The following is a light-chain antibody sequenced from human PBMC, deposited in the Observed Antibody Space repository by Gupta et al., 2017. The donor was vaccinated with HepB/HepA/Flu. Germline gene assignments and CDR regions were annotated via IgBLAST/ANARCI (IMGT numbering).Light chain of an antibody. CDR2: DVR. J-gene: IGLJ3*02. CDR3: SSYTSSVTWV. Sequence: QSALTQPTSVSGSPGQSITISCSGTSSDVGGYNYVSWYQQYPGTAPKLMIYDVRNRPSGVSDRFSGSKSGNTASLTISGLQAEDEADYFCSSYTSSVTWVFGGGTKLTVL. V-gene: IGLV2-14*01. CDR1: SSDVGGYNY.